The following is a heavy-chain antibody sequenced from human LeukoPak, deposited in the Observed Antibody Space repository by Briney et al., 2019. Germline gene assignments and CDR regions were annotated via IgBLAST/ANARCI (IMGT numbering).Heavy chain of an antibody. J-gene: IGHJ4*02. CDR1: GFTFSSYA. CDR3: AQFWSGYRLPRDY. V-gene: IGHV3-23*01. D-gene: IGHD3-3*01. CDR2: ISGSGGST. Sequence: PGWSLRLSCASSGFTFSSYAMSRVRQPPGKGLEWVSAISGSGGSTYYADSVKGRFTISRDHFKNTLYLEMNSLRAEDTAVYYCAQFWSGYRLPRDYWGQGTLVTVSS.